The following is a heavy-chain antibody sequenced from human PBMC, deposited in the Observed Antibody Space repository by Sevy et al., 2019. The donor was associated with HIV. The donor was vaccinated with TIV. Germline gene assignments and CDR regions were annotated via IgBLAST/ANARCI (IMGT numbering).Heavy chain of an antibody. Sequence: GGSLRLSCLASGFRFSAFGMAWVRQAAGEGLEWVSGINGGGGSTYYRNSVKGRFTVSRDNSKNTVYLQMNSLRADDTAVYYCAKAPYYDFWSHNYNNWYDPWGQGTLVTVSS. J-gene: IGHJ5*02. CDR2: INGGGGST. V-gene: IGHV3-23*01. CDR1: GFRFSAFG. D-gene: IGHD3-3*01. CDR3: AKAPYYDFWSHNYNNWYDP.